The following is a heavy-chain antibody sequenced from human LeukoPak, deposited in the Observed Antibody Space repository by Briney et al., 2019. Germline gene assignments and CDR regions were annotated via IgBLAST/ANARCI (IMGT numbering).Heavy chain of an antibody. CDR3: ARGHDFWSAYYEY. CDR1: GGSISSSSYY. D-gene: IGHD3-3*01. V-gene: IGHV4-39*07. Sequence: ASETLSLTCTVSGGSISSSSYYWGWIHQPPGKGLEWIGSIYYSGSTYYNPSLKSRVTISVDTSKNQFSLKLSSVTAADTAVYYCARGHDFWSAYYEYWGQGTLVTVSS. J-gene: IGHJ4*02. CDR2: IYYSGST.